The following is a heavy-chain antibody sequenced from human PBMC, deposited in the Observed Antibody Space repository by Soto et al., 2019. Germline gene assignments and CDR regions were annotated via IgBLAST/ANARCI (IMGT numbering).Heavy chain of an antibody. CDR1: GGTFSSSA. D-gene: IGHD3-9*01. CDR3: ARGRYALGV. V-gene: IGHV1-69*06. J-gene: IGHJ6*02. Sequence: SVKVSCKASGGTFSSSAISWVRQAPGQGLEWMGAIIPVFGTAHYAQKFQGRVTITADKPTSTAYMELSSLRAEDTAIYYCARGRYALGVWGQGTTVTVSS. CDR2: IIPVFGTA.